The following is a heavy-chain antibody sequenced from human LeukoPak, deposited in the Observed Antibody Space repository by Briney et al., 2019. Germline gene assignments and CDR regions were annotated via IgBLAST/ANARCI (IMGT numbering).Heavy chain of an antibody. Sequence: GGSLRLSCAASGFTFSSYSMNWVRQAPGKGLEWVSYISSSSSYIYYADSVKGRFTISRDNAKNSLYLQMNSLRAEDTAVYYCARGGVAAGLDDWGQGTLVTVSS. CDR1: GFTFSSYS. CDR3: ARGGVAAGLDD. CDR2: ISSSSSYI. V-gene: IGHV3-21*05. J-gene: IGHJ4*02.